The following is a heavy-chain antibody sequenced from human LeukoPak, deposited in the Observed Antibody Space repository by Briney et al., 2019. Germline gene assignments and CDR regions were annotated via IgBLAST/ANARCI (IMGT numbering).Heavy chain of an antibody. CDR2: SNAGNGDT. Sequence: GASVKVSCKASGYIFTNCALHWVRQAPGQRPEWMGWSNAGNGDTEYSQEFQGRVTITRDTSATAGYMELSSVRPEDMAVYYCVRGAGSGSWLFDYWGQGTLVTVSS. D-gene: IGHD6-13*01. CDR1: GYIFTNCA. CDR3: VRGAGSGSWLFDY. V-gene: IGHV1-3*02. J-gene: IGHJ4*02.